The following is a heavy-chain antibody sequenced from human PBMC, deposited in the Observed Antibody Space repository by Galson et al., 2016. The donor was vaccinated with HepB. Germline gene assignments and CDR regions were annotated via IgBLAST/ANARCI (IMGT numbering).Heavy chain of an antibody. CDR1: GGSFSGFY. V-gene: IGHV4-34*01. D-gene: IGHD3-10*01. Sequence: SETLSLTCAAYGGSFSGFYWTWIRQAPGKGLEWIGEINHSGDTNYNPSLKSRLTILIDTSKNQLSLRLSSVTAADTAIYFCAGGFTTTLRGVIMPNWIDPWGQGTLVTVSS. CDR2: INHSGDT. CDR3: AGGFTTTLRGVIMPNWIDP. J-gene: IGHJ5*02.